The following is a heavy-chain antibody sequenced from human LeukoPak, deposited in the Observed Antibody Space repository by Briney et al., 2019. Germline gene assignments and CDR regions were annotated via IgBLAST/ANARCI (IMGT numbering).Heavy chain of an antibody. J-gene: IGHJ4*02. CDR3: SRAPVRNGIKY. D-gene: IGHD2/OR15-2a*01. CDR1: GYTFTSYA. CDR2: INAGNGNT. Sequence: ASVKVSCKASGYTFTSYAMHWVRQAPGQRLEWMGWINAGNGNTKYSQEFQGRVTIIWDNSANNAYMDLINLRTADMAVYYCSRAPVRNGIKYWGQGTLLTVSS. V-gene: IGHV1-3*03.